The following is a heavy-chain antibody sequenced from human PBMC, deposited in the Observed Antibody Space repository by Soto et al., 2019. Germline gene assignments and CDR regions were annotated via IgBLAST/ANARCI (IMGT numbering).Heavy chain of an antibody. V-gene: IGHV3-23*01. D-gene: IGHD2-21*01. CDR3: AKFLAPYCDAKFSAFGF. CDR1: GFTFSSYA. J-gene: IGHJ3*01. Sequence: EVQLLESGGGLVQPGGSLRLSCAASGFTFSSYAMSWVRQAPGKGLEWVSGISGAGGSTYYALSVKGRFTISRDNSKNTLELQINSLGADDTAVYYCAKFLAPYCDAKFSAFGFWGQGRMVTVSS. CDR2: ISGAGGST.